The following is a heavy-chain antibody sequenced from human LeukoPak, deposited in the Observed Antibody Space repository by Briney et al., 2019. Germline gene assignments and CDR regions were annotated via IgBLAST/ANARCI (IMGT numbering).Heavy chain of an antibody. D-gene: IGHD1-26*01. CDR1: GASIISYY. J-gene: IGHJ5*02. V-gene: IGHV4-59*01. CDR3: ARLYREGGERFDP. CDR2: IYYSGST. Sequence: SETLSLTCTVSGASIISYYWTWIRQPPGKGLEWIGYIYYSGSTNYNPSLKSRVTISVDTSKNQFSLKLSSVTAADTAVYYRARLYREGGERFDPWGQGTLVTVSS.